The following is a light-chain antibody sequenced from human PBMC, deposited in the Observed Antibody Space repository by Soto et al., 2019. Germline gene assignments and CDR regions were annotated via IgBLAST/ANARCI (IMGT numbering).Light chain of an antibody. J-gene: IGLJ1*01. Sequence: QSVLTQPASVSGSPGQSITISCTGTSSDIGAYNYVSWYQQYPGKAPKVMIFEVSHRPSGVSNRFSGSKSDNTASLTISGLQAEDEADYYCISYTSSSLYVFGTGTKVTVL. V-gene: IGLV2-14*01. CDR3: ISYTSSSLYV. CDR2: EVS. CDR1: SSDIGAYNY.